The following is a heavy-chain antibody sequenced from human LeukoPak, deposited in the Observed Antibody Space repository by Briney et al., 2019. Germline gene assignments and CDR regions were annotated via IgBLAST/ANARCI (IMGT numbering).Heavy chain of an antibody. D-gene: IGHD6-19*01. V-gene: IGHV3-64*01. CDR3: ARDKVSQWLPSRNSYFDY. Sequence: PGGSLRLSCAASGFTFSSYAMHWVRQAPGKGLEYVSAISSNGGSTYYANSVKGRFTISRDNSKNTLYLQMNSLRAEDTAVYYCARDKVSQWLPSRNSYFDYWGQGTLVTVSS. J-gene: IGHJ4*02. CDR1: GFTFSSYA. CDR2: ISSNGGST.